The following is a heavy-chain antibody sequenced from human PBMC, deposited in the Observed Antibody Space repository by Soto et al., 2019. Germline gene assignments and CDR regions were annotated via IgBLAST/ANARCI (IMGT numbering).Heavy chain of an antibody. Sequence: QLQLQESGPGLVKPSETLSLTCTVSGGSISSSSYYWGWIRQPPGKGLEWIGSIYYSGSTYYNPSLKSRVPISVDTSKNQFSLKLSSVTAADTAVYYCAGTRITIFGVVFWGQGTLVTVSS. CDR2: IYYSGST. CDR3: AGTRITIFGVVF. V-gene: IGHV4-39*01. J-gene: IGHJ4*02. D-gene: IGHD3-3*01. CDR1: GGSISSSSYY.